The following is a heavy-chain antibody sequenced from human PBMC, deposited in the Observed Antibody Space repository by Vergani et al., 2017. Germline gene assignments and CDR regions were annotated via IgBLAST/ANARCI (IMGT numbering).Heavy chain of an antibody. CDR2: IKQDGSEK. D-gene: IGHD3-3*01. V-gene: IGHV3-7*04. CDR3: ARGNFWSGYYTGVDY. J-gene: IGHJ4*02. CDR1: GFTFSSYW. Sequence: EVQLVESGGGLVQPGGSLRLSCAASGFTFSSYWMSWVRQAPGKGLEWVANIKQDGSEKYYVDSVKGRFTISRDNAKNSLYLQMNSLRAEDTAVYYCARGNFWSGYYTGVDYWGQGTLVTVSS.